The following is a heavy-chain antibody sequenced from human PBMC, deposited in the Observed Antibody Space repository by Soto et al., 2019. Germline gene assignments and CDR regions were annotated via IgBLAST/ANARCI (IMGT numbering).Heavy chain of an antibody. Sequence: QVQLQQWGAGLLKPSETLSLTCAVYGGSFSGYYWSWIRQPPGKGLEWIGEINHSGSTNYNPSPKRRVTISVDTTKNHVTRKLSSVTAADTAVYYCARGAREYYDFCSGYSGGYYYYYMDVWGKGTTVTVSS. CDR2: INHSGST. J-gene: IGHJ6*03. CDR3: ARGAREYYDFCSGYSGGYYYYYMDV. V-gene: IGHV4-34*01. CDR1: GGSFSGYY. D-gene: IGHD3-3*01.